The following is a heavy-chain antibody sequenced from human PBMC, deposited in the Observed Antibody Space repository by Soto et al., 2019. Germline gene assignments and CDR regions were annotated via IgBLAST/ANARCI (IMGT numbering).Heavy chain of an antibody. V-gene: IGHV2-5*01. D-gene: IGHD6-13*01. CDR2: IYWNDDK. J-gene: IGHJ4*02. Sequence: SGPYAGEPTQTLTLTCTFSGFSLSTSEVGVGWIRQPPGKALEWLALIYWNDDKRYGPSLKSRLTITKDTSKNQVVLTMTNMDPVDTATYYCAHSIADQSLRYHFDYWGQGTLVTVSS. CDR1: GFSLSTSEVG. CDR3: AHSIADQSLRYHFDY.